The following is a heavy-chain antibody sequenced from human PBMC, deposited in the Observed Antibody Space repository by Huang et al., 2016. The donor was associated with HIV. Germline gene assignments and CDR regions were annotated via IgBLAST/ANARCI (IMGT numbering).Heavy chain of an antibody. V-gene: IGHV1-18*01. CDR2: VSDYSGYT. CDR1: GYTFSIYG. CDR3: ARVPSDHFSDY. J-gene: IGHJ4*02. Sequence: QIQLVQSGPEVKKPGASVTVSCKASGYTFSIYGISWVRQAPGQGPEWMGWVSDYSGYTTYSQKFQGRGTMTADTSASTAYMDLRSLTSDDTAVYYCARVPSDHFSDYWGQGTLVTVSS.